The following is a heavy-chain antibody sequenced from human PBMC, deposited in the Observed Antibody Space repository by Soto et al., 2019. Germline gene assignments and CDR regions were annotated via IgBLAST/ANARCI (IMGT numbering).Heavy chain of an antibody. V-gene: IGHV3-30*18. D-gene: IGHD2-15*01. J-gene: IGHJ4*02. CDR2: VSYDGSNT. CDR1: GFTFSSYG. Sequence: QVQLVESGGGVVQPGRSLRLSCAASGFTFSSYGMQLVRQAPGRGLEWVAVVSYDGSNTYYADSVKGRFTVSKDNSKNTPYLQMNSLRAEDTAVYYCAKETYSGPLDYWGQGTLVTVSS. CDR3: AKETYSGPLDY.